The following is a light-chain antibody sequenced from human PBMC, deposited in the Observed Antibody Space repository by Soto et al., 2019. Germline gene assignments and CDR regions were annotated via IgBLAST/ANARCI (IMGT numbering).Light chain of an antibody. CDR3: SSYTTTNTWV. CDR1: SSDVGAYNY. CDR2: EVN. J-gene: IGLJ3*02. Sequence: QSALTQPASVSGSPGQSITISCTGSSSDVGAYNYVSWYQQHPDKAPKLMIYEVNDRPSGVSDRFSGSKSGNAASLTISGLQAEDEAHSYCSSYTTTNTWVFGGGTQLTVL. V-gene: IGLV2-14*01.